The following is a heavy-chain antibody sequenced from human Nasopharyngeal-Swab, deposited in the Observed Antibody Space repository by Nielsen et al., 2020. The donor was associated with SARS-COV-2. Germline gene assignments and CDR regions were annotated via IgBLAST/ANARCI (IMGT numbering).Heavy chain of an antibody. V-gene: IGHV1-8*03. CDR1: GYTFTSYD. CDR2: MNPNSGNT. J-gene: IGHJ6*02. CDR3: ARVYCSSTSCFYGMDV. D-gene: IGHD2-2*01. Sequence: ASVKVSCKASGYTFTSYDINWVRQATGQGLEWMGWMNPNSGNTGCAQKFQGRVTITRNTSISTAYMELSSLRSEDTAVYYCARVYCSSTSCFYGMDVWGQGTTVTVSS.